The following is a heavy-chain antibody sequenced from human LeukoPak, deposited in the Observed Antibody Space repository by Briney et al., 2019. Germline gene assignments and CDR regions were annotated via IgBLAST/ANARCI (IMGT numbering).Heavy chain of an antibody. CDR2: ISSSSSYI. CDR3: ARILNSSRLFDY. D-gene: IGHD6-13*01. CDR1: GFTFSSYS. Sequence: GRSLRLSCAASGFTFSSYSMNWVRQAPGKGLEWVSSISSSSSYIYYADSVKGRFTISRDNAKNSLYLQMNSLRAEDTAVYYCARILNSSRLFDYWGQGTLVTVSS. J-gene: IGHJ4*02. V-gene: IGHV3-21*01.